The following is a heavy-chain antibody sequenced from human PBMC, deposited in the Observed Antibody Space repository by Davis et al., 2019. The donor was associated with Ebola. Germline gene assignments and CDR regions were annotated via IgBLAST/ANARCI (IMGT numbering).Heavy chain of an antibody. Sequence: GSLRLSCTVSGGSISSSSYYWGWIRQPPGKGLEWIGSIYYSGSTYYNPSLKSRVTISVDTSKNQFSLKLSSVTAADTAVYYCARGTRSAGYWGQGTLVTVSS. J-gene: IGHJ4*02. CDR1: GGSISSSSYY. CDR3: ARGTRSAGY. CDR2: IYYSGST. V-gene: IGHV4-39*01.